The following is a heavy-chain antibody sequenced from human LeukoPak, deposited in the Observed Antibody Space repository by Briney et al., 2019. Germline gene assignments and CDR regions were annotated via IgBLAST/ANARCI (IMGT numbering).Heavy chain of an antibody. Sequence: GGSLRLSCAASGFTFSSYAMSWVRQPPGKGLEWVSGISWNSGSIGYADSVKGRFTISRDNAKNSLYLQMNSLRAEDTALYYCAKGETGSLGYWGQGTLVTVSS. CDR2: ISWNSGSI. CDR1: GFTFSSYA. J-gene: IGHJ4*02. V-gene: IGHV3-9*01. D-gene: IGHD3-9*01. CDR3: AKGETGSLGY.